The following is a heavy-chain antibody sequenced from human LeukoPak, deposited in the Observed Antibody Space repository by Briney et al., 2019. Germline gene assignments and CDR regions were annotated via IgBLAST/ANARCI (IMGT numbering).Heavy chain of an antibody. V-gene: IGHV1-2*06. D-gene: IGHD3-22*01. J-gene: IGHJ3*02. CDR2: INPNNGGT. CDR1: GYTFTGYY. CDR3: AGEDNSSGYRPFDI. Sequence: GASVKVSCKASGYTFTGYYINWVRQAPGQGLDWMGRINPNNGGTNYAQKFQGRVTMTRDMSMSTAYMELSRLGSDDTAVYYCAGEDNSSGYRPFDIWGQGTMVTVPS.